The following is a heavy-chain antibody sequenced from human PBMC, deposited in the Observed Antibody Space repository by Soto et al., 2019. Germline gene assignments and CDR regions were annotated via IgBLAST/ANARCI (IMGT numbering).Heavy chain of an antibody. D-gene: IGHD4-17*01. Sequence: TLSLTCTVSGFSMISNYWTWIRQSPGKGLEWIGYIYYTGSTKYNPSLKSRVTISLDTSKNQFSLRLTSVTSADTAVYYCARGGSYGDFFDYWGQGAQVTVSS. CDR1: GFSMISNY. V-gene: IGHV4-59*01. CDR3: ARGGSYGDFFDY. J-gene: IGHJ4*02. CDR2: IYYTGST.